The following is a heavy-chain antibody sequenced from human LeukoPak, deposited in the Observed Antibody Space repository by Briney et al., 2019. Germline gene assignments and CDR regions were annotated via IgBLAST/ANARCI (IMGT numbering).Heavy chain of an antibody. V-gene: IGHV4-59*08. Sequence: PSETLSLTCTVSGGSINNYYWSWIRQPPGKGLEWIGYMHYSGSTNYNPSLKSRVTTSVDTSKNQFSLRLSSVTAADTAVYYCARTNPSFDYWGQGTLVTVSS. CDR1: GGSINNYY. CDR2: MHYSGST. J-gene: IGHJ4*02. CDR3: ARTNPSFDY.